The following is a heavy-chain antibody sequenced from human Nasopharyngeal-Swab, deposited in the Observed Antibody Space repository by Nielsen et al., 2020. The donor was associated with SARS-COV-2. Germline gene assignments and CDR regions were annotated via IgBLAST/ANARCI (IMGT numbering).Heavy chain of an antibody. J-gene: IGHJ3*02. CDR2: INPSGGST. V-gene: IGHV1-46*01. D-gene: IGHD3-9*01. Sequence: VRPGPGQGLEWVGIINPSGGSTSYAQKFQGRVTMTRDTSTSTVYMELSSLRSEDTAVYYCASHQDYDILTGYYQSAFDIWGQGTMVTVSS. CDR3: ASHQDYDILTGYYQSAFDI.